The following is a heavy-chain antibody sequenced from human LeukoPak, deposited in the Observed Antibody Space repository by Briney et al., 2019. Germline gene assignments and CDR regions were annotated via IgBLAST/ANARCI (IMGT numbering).Heavy chain of an antibody. CDR2: ISGSGGST. J-gene: IGHJ6*02. Sequence: GGSLRLSCAASGFTFSSYAMSWVRQAPGKGLEWVSAISGSGGSTYYADSVKGRFTISRDNSKNTLYLQMNSLRAEDTAEYYCAKDHWEPRRGDYYGMDVWGQGTTVTVSS. CDR3: AKDHWEPRRGDYYGMDV. D-gene: IGHD1-14*01. V-gene: IGHV3-23*01. CDR1: GFTFSSYA.